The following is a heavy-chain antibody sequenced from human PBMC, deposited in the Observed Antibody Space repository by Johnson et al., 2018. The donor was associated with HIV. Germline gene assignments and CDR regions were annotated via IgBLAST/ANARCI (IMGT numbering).Heavy chain of an antibody. V-gene: IGHV3-30*02. CDR3: ARHPPAVVPAATTDAFDI. CDR2: IRYDGSNK. CDR1: GFTFSSYG. D-gene: IGHD2-2*01. J-gene: IGHJ3*02. Sequence: QVQLVESGGGVVQPGGSLRLSCAASGFTFSSYGMHWVRQAPGKGLEWVAFIRYDGSNKYYADSVKGRFTISRDNSKNTLYLQMNSLKSEDTAVYYCARHPPAVVPAATTDAFDIWGQGTMVTVSS.